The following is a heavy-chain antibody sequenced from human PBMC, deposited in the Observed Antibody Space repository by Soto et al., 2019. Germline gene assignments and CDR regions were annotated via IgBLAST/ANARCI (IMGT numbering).Heavy chain of an antibody. Sequence: SETLSLTCTVSGGSISSGGYYWSWIRQHPGKGLEWIGYIYYSGRTYYNPSLHSRVSIAVDTTENQFSLKLTSVTAADTSVYYCARGSFASSSSWSDAWGRGTLVTVSS. D-gene: IGHD6-6*01. V-gene: IGHV4-31*03. CDR2: IYYSGRT. CDR1: GGSISSGGYY. CDR3: ARGSFASSSSWSDA. J-gene: IGHJ5*02.